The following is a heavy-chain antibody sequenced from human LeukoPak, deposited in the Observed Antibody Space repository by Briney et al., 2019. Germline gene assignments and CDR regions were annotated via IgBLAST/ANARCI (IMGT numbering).Heavy chain of an antibody. CDR3: ARTGDSSGWTS. D-gene: IGHD6-19*01. V-gene: IGHV4-59*12. J-gene: IGHJ4*02. Sequence: SETLSLTCTVSGGSISSYYWSWIRQPPGKGLEWIGYIYYSGSTYYNPSLKSRVTISVDTSKNQFSLKLNSVTAADTAVYYCARTGDSSGWTSWGQGTLVIVSS. CDR2: IYYSGST. CDR1: GGSISSYY.